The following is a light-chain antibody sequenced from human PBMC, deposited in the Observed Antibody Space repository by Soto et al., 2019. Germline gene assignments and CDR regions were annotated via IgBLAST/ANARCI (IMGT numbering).Light chain of an antibody. CDR1: QSINSW. J-gene: IGKJ2*01. CDR2: KAS. Sequence: DIQLTQSPSTLSASVGDRVTITCRARQSINSWLAWYQQRPGKAPKLLIYKASSLQSGVPSRFSGSGSGTEFTLTISRLQPDDFATYYCQQYDTYPHTFGQGTKLEIK. V-gene: IGKV1-5*03. CDR3: QQYDTYPHT.